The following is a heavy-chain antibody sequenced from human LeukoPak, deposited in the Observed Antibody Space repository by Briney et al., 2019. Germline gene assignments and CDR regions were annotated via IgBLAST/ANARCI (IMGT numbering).Heavy chain of an antibody. D-gene: IGHD5-18*01. V-gene: IGHV3-23*01. Sequence: GGSLRLSCAASEFTFSNYAMSWVRQAPGKGLEWVSAISGSSGSTYYADFVKGRFTISRDNSENTLYLQMNSLRAEDTAVYHCAKQTSRGYSYVSRPYFDYWGQGTLVTVSS. CDR2: ISGSSGST. CDR1: EFTFSNYA. CDR3: AKQTSRGYSYVSRPYFDY. J-gene: IGHJ4*02.